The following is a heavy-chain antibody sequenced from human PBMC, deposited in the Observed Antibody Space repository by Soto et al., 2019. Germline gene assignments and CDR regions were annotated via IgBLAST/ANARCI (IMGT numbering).Heavy chain of an antibody. V-gene: IGHV3-48*01. J-gene: IGHJ3*02. Sequence: GSLRLSCVASGFSFSSYSMNWVRQAPGKGLEWVSYISSAGTIYYTDSVKGRFTISRDNARNSLYLQMNSLRAEDTAVYYCARDDVVVVYGAFDIWGQGTMVTVSS. CDR2: ISSAGTI. D-gene: IGHD2-8*02. CDR3: ARDDVVVVYGAFDI. CDR1: GFSFSSYS.